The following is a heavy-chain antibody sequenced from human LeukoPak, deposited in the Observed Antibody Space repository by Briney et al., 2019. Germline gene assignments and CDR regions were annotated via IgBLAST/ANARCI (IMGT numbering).Heavy chain of an antibody. CDR1: GFTFSSYG. CDR2: IRYDGSNK. D-gene: IGHD4-17*01. Sequence: GGSLRLSCAASGFTFSSYGMHWVRQAPGKGREWVAFIRYDGSNKYYADSVKGRFTISRDNSKNTLYLQMNSLRAEDTAVYYCAKDLFSLGPSYLTTGTLDYWGQGTLVTVSS. J-gene: IGHJ4*02. CDR3: AKDLFSLGPSYLTTGTLDY. V-gene: IGHV3-30*02.